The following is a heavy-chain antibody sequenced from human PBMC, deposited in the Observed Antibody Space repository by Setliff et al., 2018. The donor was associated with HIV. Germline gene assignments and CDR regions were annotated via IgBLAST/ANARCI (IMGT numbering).Heavy chain of an antibody. V-gene: IGHV7-4-1*02. Sequence: ASVKVSCKASGYTFISYPMNWVRQAPGQGLEWMGWINTNTGNPTYAQDFIGRFVFSLDTSVSTAYLQISSLKAEDTAVYYCARGAYQYYDSSGYYQGNFDYWGQGTLVTVSS. CDR1: GYTFISYP. CDR3: ARGAYQYYDSSGYYQGNFDY. D-gene: IGHD3-22*01. J-gene: IGHJ4*02. CDR2: INTNTGNP.